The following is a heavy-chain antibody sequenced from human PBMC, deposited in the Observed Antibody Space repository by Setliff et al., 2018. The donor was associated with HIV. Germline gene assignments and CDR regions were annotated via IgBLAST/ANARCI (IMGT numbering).Heavy chain of an antibody. Sequence: KTGGSLRLSCAASGFTFSSYSMNWVRQAPGKGLEWVSSISSSSSYIYYADSVKGRFTISRDNAKNSLYLQMNSLRAEDTAVYYCASWEPGVTDFDYWGQGTLVTVSS. J-gene: IGHJ4*02. D-gene: IGHD1-26*01. CDR1: GFTFSSYS. CDR2: ISSSSSYI. CDR3: ASWEPGVTDFDY. V-gene: IGHV3-21*01.